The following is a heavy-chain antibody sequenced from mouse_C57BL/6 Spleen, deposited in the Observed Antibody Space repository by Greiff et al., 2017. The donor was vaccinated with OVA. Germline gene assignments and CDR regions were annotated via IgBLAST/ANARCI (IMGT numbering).Heavy chain of an antibody. CDR1: GYTFTSYW. CDR3: AKEGTFITTVVAPRYFDV. CDR2: INPSNGGT. V-gene: IGHV1-53*01. J-gene: IGHJ1*03. D-gene: IGHD1-1*01. Sequence: QVQLQQPGTELVKPGASVKLSCKASGYTFTSYWMHWVKQRPGQGLEWIGNINPSNGGTNYNEQFKSKATLTVDTSSSTAYMQLSSLTSEDSAVYYCAKEGTFITTVVAPRYFDVWGTGTTVTVSS.